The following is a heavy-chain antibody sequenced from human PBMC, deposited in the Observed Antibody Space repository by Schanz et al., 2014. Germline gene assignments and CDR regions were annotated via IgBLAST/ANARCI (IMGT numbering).Heavy chain of an antibody. CDR1: GYTFTSYS. CDR2: INPNTGGT. D-gene: IGHD5-12*01. J-gene: IGHJ4*02. Sequence: QVQLVQSGAEVKKPGASVKVSCKASGYTFTSYSMHWVRQAPGQGLEWMGWINPNTGGTNFAQKFQGWVTVTRDTSISTVYMELSRVTYEDTAVYYCARAFGGYDPAGALDYWGQGTLVTVSS. CDR3: ARAFGGYDPAGALDY. V-gene: IGHV1-2*04.